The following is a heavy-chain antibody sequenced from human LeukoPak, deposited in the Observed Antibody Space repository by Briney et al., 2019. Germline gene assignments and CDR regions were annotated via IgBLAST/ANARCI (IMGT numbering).Heavy chain of an antibody. Sequence: GASVKVSCKASGYTFTGYYMHWVRQAPGQGLEWMGWINPNSGGTNYAQKFQGWVTMTRDTSISTAYMELSRLRSDDTAVYYCARGRIVVVPAAGTYWFDPWGQGTLVTVSS. J-gene: IGHJ5*02. V-gene: IGHV1-2*04. CDR3: ARGRIVVVPAAGTYWFDP. CDR2: INPNSGGT. CDR1: GYTFTGYY. D-gene: IGHD2-2*01.